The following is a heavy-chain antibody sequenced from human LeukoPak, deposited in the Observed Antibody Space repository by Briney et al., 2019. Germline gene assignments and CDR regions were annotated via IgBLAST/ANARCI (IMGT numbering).Heavy chain of an antibody. J-gene: IGHJ6*02. CDR3: ARAQQVVPVDYYYYGMDV. D-gene: IGHD2-2*01. CDR2: IIPILGIA. V-gene: IGHV1-69*04. Sequence: EASVKVSCKASGGTFSSYAISWVRPAPGQGLEWMGRIIPILGIANYAQKFQGRVTITADKSTSTAYMELRSLRSDDTAVYYCARAQQVVPVDYYYYGMDVWGQGTTVTVSS. CDR1: GGTFSSYA.